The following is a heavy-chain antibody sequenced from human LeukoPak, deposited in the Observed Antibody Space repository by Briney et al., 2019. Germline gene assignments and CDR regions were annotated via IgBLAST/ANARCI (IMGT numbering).Heavy chain of an antibody. CDR1: GYTFTGYY. Sequence: ASVKVSCKASGYTFTGYYMHWVRQAPGQGLEWMGWMNPNSGNTGYAQKFQGRVTMTRNTSISTAYMELSSLRSEDTAVYYCARGSDSSSSPFDYWGQGTLVTVSS. V-gene: IGHV1-8*02. CDR2: MNPNSGNT. D-gene: IGHD6-6*01. J-gene: IGHJ4*02. CDR3: ARGSDSSSSPFDY.